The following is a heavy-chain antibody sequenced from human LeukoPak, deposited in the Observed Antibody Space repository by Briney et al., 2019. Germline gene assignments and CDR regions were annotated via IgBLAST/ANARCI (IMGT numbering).Heavy chain of an antibody. D-gene: IGHD1-26*01. CDR1: GFTFDDYC. Sequence: GESLRLSCAVSGFTFDDYCMSWVRQPPGKGLEWDSAINWNGGSTGYADSGKGRFTISRDNAKNSLYLQMNSLRAEDTALYHCAREGQWELLNDAFDIWGQGTMVTVSS. CDR3: AREGQWELLNDAFDI. CDR2: INWNGGST. J-gene: IGHJ3*02. V-gene: IGHV3-20*01.